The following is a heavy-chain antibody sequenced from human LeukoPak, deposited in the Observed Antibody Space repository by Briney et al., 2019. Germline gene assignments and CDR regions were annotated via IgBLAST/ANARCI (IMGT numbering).Heavy chain of an antibody. D-gene: IGHD6-19*01. CDR1: GFTFSYAW. CDR3: TTGVAVAGTRVDY. CDR2: IKSKADGGTT. J-gene: IGHJ4*02. V-gene: IGHV3-15*01. Sequence: GGSLRLSCAASGFTFSYAWMNWVRQAPGKGLEWVSRIKSKADGGTTDYAAPVKGRFTISRDDSKNTSYLQMNGLKTEDTAVYYCTTGVAVAGTRVDYWGQGTLVTVSS.